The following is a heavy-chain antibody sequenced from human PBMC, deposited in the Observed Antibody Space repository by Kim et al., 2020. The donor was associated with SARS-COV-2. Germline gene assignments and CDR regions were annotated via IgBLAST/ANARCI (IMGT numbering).Heavy chain of an antibody. Sequence: VKGRFTISRDNAKNSLYLQMNSRRAEDTDVYYCARGPYYYDSSGYGPPAAWGQGTLVTVSS. CDR3: ARGPYYYDSSGYGPPAA. J-gene: IGHJ4*02. D-gene: IGHD3-22*01. V-gene: IGHV3-11*06.